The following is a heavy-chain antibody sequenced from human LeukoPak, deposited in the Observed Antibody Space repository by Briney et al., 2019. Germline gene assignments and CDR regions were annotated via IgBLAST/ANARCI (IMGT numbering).Heavy chain of an antibody. CDR1: GGSINGYY. CDR3: ARDRSSSYTRDWFDP. V-gene: IGHV4-4*07. Sequence: TPSETLSLTCTVSGGSINGYYWSWIRQPAGKGLEWIGRIYNNESINYNPSLKSRVTMSIDTSKSQFSLKLTSVTAADTAVYYCARDRSSSYTRDWFDPWGQGALVTVSS. D-gene: IGHD6-13*01. CDR2: IYNNESI. J-gene: IGHJ5*02.